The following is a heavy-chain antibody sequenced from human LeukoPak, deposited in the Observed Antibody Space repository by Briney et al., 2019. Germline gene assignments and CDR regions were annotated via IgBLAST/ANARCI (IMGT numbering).Heavy chain of an antibody. CDR2: IIPIFGTA. D-gene: IGHD5-24*01. CDR3: ARGVATITGAFDI. CDR1: GGTFSSYA. V-gene: IGHV1-69*13. Sequence: ASVKVSCKASGGTFSSYAISWVRQAPGQGLEWMGGIIPIFGTANYAQKFQGRVTITADESTSTAYMELSSLRSEDTAVYYCARGVATITGAFDIRGQGTMVTVSS. J-gene: IGHJ3*02.